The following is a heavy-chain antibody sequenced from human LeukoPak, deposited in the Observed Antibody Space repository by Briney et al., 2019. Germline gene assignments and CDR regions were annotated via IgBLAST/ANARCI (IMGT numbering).Heavy chain of an antibody. J-gene: IGHJ6*02. CDR1: GGTFSSYA. Sequence: SVKVSCKASGGTFSSYAISWVRQAPGQGLEWMGRIIPIFGIANYAQKFQGRVTITADKSTSTAYMELSSLRSEDTAVYYCARGTTSEIFGVVLTYYYYGMDVWGQGTTVTVSS. CDR2: IIPIFGIA. D-gene: IGHD3-3*01. V-gene: IGHV1-69*04. CDR3: ARGTTSEIFGVVLTYYYYGMDV.